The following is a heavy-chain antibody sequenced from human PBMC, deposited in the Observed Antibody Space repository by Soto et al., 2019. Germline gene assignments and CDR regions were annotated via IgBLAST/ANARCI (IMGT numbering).Heavy chain of an antibody. CDR2: MYSSENT. D-gene: IGHD2-2*03. CDR1: GGFVSSSSYS. V-gene: IGHV4-39*01. CDR3: ARLNGYCISTNCHGYYGMDV. J-gene: IGHJ6*02. Sequence: QLQVQESGPGLVKPSETLSLTCSVSGGFVSSSSYSWGWIRQSPGKGLEWIGTMYSSENTYYNPSLLSRVTISVYTSKNEFSLRLSSVTAADTAVYYCARLNGYCISTNCHGYYGMDVWGQGTTVTVSS.